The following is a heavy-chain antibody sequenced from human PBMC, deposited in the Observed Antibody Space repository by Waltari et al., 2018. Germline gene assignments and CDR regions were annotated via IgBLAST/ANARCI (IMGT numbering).Heavy chain of an antibody. CDR3: LRDSSGSHFDY. Sequence: LVQSGAEVKKPGASVKVSCKASGYTFHGYAILWVRQAPGQGLEWMGRINPKNGDTHYAQKFQGRVAMTTDTSTNTAFMELHSLRSDDTAVYYCLRDSSGSHFDYWGQGTLVTVSS. D-gene: IGHD3-22*01. CDR2: INPKNGDT. CDR1: GYTFHGYA. V-gene: IGHV1-2*06. J-gene: IGHJ4*02.